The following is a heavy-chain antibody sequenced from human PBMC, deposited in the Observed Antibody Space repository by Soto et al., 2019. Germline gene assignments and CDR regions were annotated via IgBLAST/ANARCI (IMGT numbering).Heavy chain of an antibody. V-gene: IGHV3-15*01. CDR2: IKSKTDGGTT. CDR1: GFTFSNAW. J-gene: IGHJ6*03. D-gene: IGHD4-17*01. CDR3: ATDYGDYESDYYYYYMDV. Sequence: GGSLRLSCAASGFTFSNAWMSWVRQAPGKGLKWVGRIKSKTDGGTTDYAAPVKGRFTISRDDSKNTLYLQMNSLKTEDTAVYYCATDYGDYESDYYYYYMDVWGKGTTVTVSS.